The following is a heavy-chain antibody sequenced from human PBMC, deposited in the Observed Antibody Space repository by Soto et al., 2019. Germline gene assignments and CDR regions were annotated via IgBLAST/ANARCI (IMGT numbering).Heavy chain of an antibody. J-gene: IGHJ5*02. CDR2: IYRPDST. CDR1: GFTVSSHY. V-gene: IGHV3-66*01. D-gene: IGHD4-17*01. CDR3: ARFIDNGWFDP. Sequence: EVQLVESGGGLVQPGGSLRLSCAASGFTVSSHYMTWVRQAPGKGLEWVSFIYRPDSTYYADSVKGRFTISRDNSKTTLYLPMSSLRVEDTAVYYCARFIDNGWFDPWGQGTLVTVSS.